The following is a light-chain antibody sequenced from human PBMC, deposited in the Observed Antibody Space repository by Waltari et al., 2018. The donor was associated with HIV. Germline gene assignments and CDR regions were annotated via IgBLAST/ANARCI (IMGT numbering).Light chain of an antibody. CDR2: EVT. Sequence: QSALTQPPSASGSPGKSVTLSCTGSTSDIGSYDYVSWYQLHPGKAPKLVISEVTKRPSGVSDRFSGSNSANTAFLTVSGLQAEDEADYYCSSFADRDGFYVLFGGGTRLTVL. J-gene: IGLJ2*01. CDR1: TSDIGSYDY. V-gene: IGLV2-8*01. CDR3: SSFADRDGFYVL.